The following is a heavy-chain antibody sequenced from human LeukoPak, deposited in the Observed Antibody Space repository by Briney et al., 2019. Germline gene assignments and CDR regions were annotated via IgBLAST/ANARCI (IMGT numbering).Heavy chain of an antibody. J-gene: IGHJ6*02. CDR2: ISSGNTTL. CDR1: GFIFTTYE. Sequence: GGSLRLSCAPSGFIFTTYEMNWVRQAPGKGLEWVSSISSGNTTLYYADSVRGRVTISSDNAKNSLYLQMDSLRDEATAVYYCARDLYCSSASCYAGTYYYYGLDVWGQGTTVTVSS. V-gene: IGHV3-48*02. CDR3: ARDLYCSSASCYAGTYYYYGLDV. D-gene: IGHD2-2*01.